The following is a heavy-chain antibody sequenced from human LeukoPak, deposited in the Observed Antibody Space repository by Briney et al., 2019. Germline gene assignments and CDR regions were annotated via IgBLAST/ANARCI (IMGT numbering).Heavy chain of an antibody. CDR1: GYTFTSYG. J-gene: IGHJ6*02. Sequence: ASVKVSCKASGYTFTSYGISWVRQAPGQGLEWMGWISAYNGNTNYAQKLQGRVTMTTDTSTSTAYMELRSLRSNDTAVYYCARDRGYSGTSYGMDVWGQGTTVTVSS. V-gene: IGHV1-18*01. CDR3: ARDRGYSGTSYGMDV. D-gene: IGHD5-12*01. CDR2: ISAYNGNT.